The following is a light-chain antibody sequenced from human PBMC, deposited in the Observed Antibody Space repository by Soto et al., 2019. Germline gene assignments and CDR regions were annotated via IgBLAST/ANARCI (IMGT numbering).Light chain of an antibody. V-gene: IGLV2-11*01. CDR1: SSDVGAYNY. CDR3: CSYTSSSPYV. Sequence: QSALTQPRSVSGSPGQSVAISCTGTSSDVGAYNYVSWYQQHSGKAPKLMIYDVSARPSGVPDRFSGSKSGNTASLTISGLQTEDEADYYCCSYTSSSPYVFGTGTKLTVL. J-gene: IGLJ1*01. CDR2: DVS.